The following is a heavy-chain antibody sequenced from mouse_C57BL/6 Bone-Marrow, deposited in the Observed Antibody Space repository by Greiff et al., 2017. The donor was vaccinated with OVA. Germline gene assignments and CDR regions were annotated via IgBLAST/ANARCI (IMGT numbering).Heavy chain of an antibody. CDR3: ARDYCGSRGYYAMDY. J-gene: IGHJ4*01. D-gene: IGHD1-1*01. V-gene: IGHV5-16*01. CDR1: GFTFSDYY. Sequence: EVKLVESEGGLVQPGSSMKLSCTASGFTFSDYYMAWVRQVPEKGLEWVANINYDGSSTYYLDSLKSRFIISRDNATNILYLQMSSLKSEDTATYYCARDYCGSRGYYAMDYWGQGTSVTVSS. CDR2: INYDGSST.